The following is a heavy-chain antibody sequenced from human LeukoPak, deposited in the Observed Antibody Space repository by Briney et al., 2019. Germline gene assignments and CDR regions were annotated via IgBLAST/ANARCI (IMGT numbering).Heavy chain of an antibody. J-gene: IGHJ4*02. CDR2: MNPNSGNT. CDR3: ATDYTDYSLDY. Sequence: ASVKVSCKASGYTFTGYYMHWVRQAPGQGREWMGWMNPNSGNTGYAQKFQGRVTMTRNTSISTAYMELSSLRYEDTAVYYCATDYTDYSLDYWGQGTLVTVSS. V-gene: IGHV1-8*02. D-gene: IGHD4-11*01. CDR1: GYTFTGYY.